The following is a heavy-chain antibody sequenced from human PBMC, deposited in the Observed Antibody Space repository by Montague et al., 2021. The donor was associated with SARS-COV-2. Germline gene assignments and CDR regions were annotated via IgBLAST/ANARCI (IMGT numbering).Heavy chain of an antibody. CDR1: GGSISSYY. V-gene: IGHV4-59*01. Sequence: SETLSLTCTVSGGSISSYYWSWIRQPAGKGLQWIGYIYNNGSTNCNTSLKSRVTLSIDTSKNQFSLKLTSVTAADTAVYYCARGGGDSADYYYYAMDVWGQGTTVTVSS. D-gene: IGHD2-21*02. CDR2: IYNNGST. J-gene: IGHJ6*02. CDR3: ARGGGDSADYYYYAMDV.